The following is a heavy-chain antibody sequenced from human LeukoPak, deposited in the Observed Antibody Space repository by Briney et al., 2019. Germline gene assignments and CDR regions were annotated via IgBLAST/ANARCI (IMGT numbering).Heavy chain of an antibody. V-gene: IGHV3-30*18. J-gene: IGHJ4*02. CDR2: ISYDGSNK. CDR3: AKSFDY. Sequence: PGRSLRLSCVASGFTFSSYGMHWVRQAPGKGLEWVAVISYDGSNKYYADSVKGRFTISRDNSKNTLYLQMNSLRAEDTAVYYCAKSFDYWGQGTLVTVSS. CDR1: GFTFSSYG.